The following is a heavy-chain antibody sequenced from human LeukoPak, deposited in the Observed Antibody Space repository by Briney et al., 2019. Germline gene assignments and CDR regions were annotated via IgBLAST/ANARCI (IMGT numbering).Heavy chain of an antibody. J-gene: IGHJ4*02. V-gene: IGHV3-74*01. CDR2: INGDGAAI. CDR3: ASGLYFDS. CDR1: GFTFSSSS. Sequence: GGSLRLSCAASGFTFSSSSMHWVRQVPGKGLVWVSLINGDGAAINYADSVKGRFTISRDNAKNTLFLQMDSLRAEDTALYYCASGLYFDSWGQGTLVTVSS.